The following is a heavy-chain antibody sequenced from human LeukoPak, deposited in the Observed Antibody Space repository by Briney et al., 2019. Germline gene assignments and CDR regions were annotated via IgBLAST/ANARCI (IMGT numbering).Heavy chain of an antibody. V-gene: IGHV4-39*02. J-gene: IGHJ4*02. D-gene: IGHD4-23*01. CDR1: GGSTSSSSYY. CDR3: AKEGVTSWAGFH. CDR2: IYYSGST. Sequence: SETLSLTCTVSGGSTSSSSYYWGWIRQPPGKGLEWIGSIYYSGSTYYNPSLKSRVTISVDTSKNQFSLKLSSVTAADTAVYYCAKEGVTSWAGFHWGQGTLVTVSS.